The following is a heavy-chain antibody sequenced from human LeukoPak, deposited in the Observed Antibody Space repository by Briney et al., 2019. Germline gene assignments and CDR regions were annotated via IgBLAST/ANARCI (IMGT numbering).Heavy chain of an antibody. CDR3: ARLYSSSSGRALDY. V-gene: IGHV3-48*03. Sequence: GGSLRLSCAASGFTFSSYEMNWVPQAPGKGLEGVSYISSSGSNIYYADSVKGRFTISRDNAKNSLFLQMNSLRAEDTAVYYCARLYSSSSGRALDYWGQGTLVTVSS. CDR2: ISSSGSNI. J-gene: IGHJ4*02. CDR1: GFTFSSYE. D-gene: IGHD6-6*01.